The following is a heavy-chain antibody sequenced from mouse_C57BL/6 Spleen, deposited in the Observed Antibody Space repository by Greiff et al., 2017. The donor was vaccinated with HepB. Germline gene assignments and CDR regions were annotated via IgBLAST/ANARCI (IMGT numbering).Heavy chain of an antibody. J-gene: IGHJ2*01. Sequence: VQLQQSGAELVKPGASVKISCKASGYAFSSYWMNWVKQRPGKGLEWIGQIYPGDGDTNYNGKFKGKATLTADKSSSTAYMQLSSLTSEDSAVYFCARGSLALDYFDYWGQGTTLTVSS. CDR3: ARGSLALDYFDY. CDR1: GYAFSSYW. CDR2: IYPGDGDT. V-gene: IGHV1-80*01. D-gene: IGHD6-1*01.